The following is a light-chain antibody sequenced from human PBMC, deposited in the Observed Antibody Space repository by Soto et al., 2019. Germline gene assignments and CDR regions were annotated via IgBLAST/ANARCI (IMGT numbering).Light chain of an antibody. J-gene: IGKJ2*01. CDR3: QQTYRALMYT. Sequence: DVQMTQSPSSLSASVGDRVTITCRASQSISSXXXXYQQKPGKXPELLIYAAYSLQDGVPSRFRGSGSGTNFSLTISRLQPEDFATYYCQQTYRALMYTFGQGTKLETK. CDR1: QSISSX. V-gene: IGKV1-39*01. CDR2: AAY.